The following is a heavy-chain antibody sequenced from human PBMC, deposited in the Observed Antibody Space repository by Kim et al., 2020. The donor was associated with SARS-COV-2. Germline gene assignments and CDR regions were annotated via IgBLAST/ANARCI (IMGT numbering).Heavy chain of an antibody. V-gene: IGHV4-34*01. CDR3: ARVDIYCSSTSFYDY. CDR2: INHSGST. Sequence: SETLSLTCAVYGGSFSGYYWSWIRQPPGKGLEWIGEINHSGSTNYNPSLKSRVTISVDTSKNQFSLKLSSVTAADTAVYYCARVDIYCSSTSFYDYWGQG. CDR1: GGSFSGYY. D-gene: IGHD2-2*01. J-gene: IGHJ4*02.